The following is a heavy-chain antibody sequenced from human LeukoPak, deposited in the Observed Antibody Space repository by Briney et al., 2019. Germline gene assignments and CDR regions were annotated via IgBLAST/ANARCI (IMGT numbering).Heavy chain of an antibody. CDR1: GGTFSSYA. D-gene: IGHD3-22*01. J-gene: IGHJ5*02. V-gene: IGHV1-69*05. CDR2: IIRIFGAA. Sequence: SVKVSCKASGGTFSSYAISWVRQAPGQGLEWIGGIIRIFGAANYAQKFQGRVTITTDESTSTAYMELSSLRSEDTAVYYCARIPWGQYYYDSSGYWFDPWGQRTLVTVSS. CDR3: ARIPWGQYYYDSSGYWFDP.